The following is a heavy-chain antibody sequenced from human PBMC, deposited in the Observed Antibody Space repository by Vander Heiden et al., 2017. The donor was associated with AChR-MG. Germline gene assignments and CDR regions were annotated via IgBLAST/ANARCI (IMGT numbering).Heavy chain of an antibody. V-gene: IGHV3-7*01. D-gene: IGHD1-26*01. CDR2: IKQDGSEK. J-gene: IGHJ4*02. CDR3: ARDLVEVGAPCDY. Sequence: EVQLVESGGGLVQPGGSLRLSCAASGFTFSSYWMSWVRQAPGKGLEWVANIKQDGSEKYYVDSVKGRFTISRDNAKNSLYLQMNSLRAEDTAVYYCARDLVEVGAPCDYWGQGTLVTVSS. CDR1: GFTFSSYW.